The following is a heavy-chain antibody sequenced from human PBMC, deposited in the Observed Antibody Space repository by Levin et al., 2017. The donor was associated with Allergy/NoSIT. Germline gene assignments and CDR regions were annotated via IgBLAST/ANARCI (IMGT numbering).Heavy chain of an antibody. Sequence: GSLRLSCTVSGGSISSYYWSWIRQPPGKGLEWIGYIYYSGSTNYNPSLKSRVTISVDTSKNQFSLKLSPVTAAATAVYCCARTRGSTAMGFYYYDYYGMNVWGQGTTVTVSS. CDR2: IYYSGST. CDR1: GGSISSYY. CDR3: ARTRGSTAMGFYYYDYYGMNV. J-gene: IGHJ6*02. D-gene: IGHD5-18*01. V-gene: IGHV4-59*01.